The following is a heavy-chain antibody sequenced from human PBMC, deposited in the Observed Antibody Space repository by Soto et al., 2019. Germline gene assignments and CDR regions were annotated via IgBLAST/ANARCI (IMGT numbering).Heavy chain of an antibody. D-gene: IGHD4-4*01. J-gene: IGHJ4*02. CDR3: AVGHIMTTKPVDY. V-gene: IGHV4-39*01. CDR1: GGSISSGAFY. Sequence: SETLSLTCTVSGGSISSGAFYWGWIRQPPEKGLDWIGSLYYSGSTYYNPSLKSRVTISVDTSKNQFSLKLSSVTAADTAVYYCAVGHIMTTKPVDYWGQGALVTVYS. CDR2: LYYSGST.